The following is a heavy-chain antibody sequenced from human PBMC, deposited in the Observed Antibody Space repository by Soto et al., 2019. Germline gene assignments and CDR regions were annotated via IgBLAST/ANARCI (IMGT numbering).Heavy chain of an antibody. J-gene: IGHJ4*02. V-gene: IGHV3-23*01. CDR1: GFTFSSYA. CDR3: AKDRNYDFWSGWKLFDY. D-gene: IGHD3-3*01. CDR2: ISGSGGST. Sequence: GGSLRLSCAASGFTFSSYAMSWVRQAPGKGLEWVSAISGSGGSTYYADSVKGRFTISRDNSKNTLYLQMNSLRAEDTAVYYCAKDRNYDFWSGWKLFDYWGQGTLVTVSS.